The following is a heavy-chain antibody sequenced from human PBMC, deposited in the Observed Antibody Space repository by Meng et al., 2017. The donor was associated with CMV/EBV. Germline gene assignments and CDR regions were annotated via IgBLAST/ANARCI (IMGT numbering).Heavy chain of an antibody. J-gene: IGHJ4*02. CDR2: IYPGDSDT. D-gene: IGHD3-3*01. Sequence: GESLKISRKGSGYSFTSYWIGWVRQMPGKGLEWMGIIYPGDSDTRYSPSFQGQVTISADKSISTAYLQWSSLKASDTAMYYCARFRGATYYDFWSGYYSPYYFDYWGQGTLVTVSS. CDR1: GYSFTSYW. CDR3: ARFRGATYYDFWSGYYSPYYFDY. V-gene: IGHV5-51*01.